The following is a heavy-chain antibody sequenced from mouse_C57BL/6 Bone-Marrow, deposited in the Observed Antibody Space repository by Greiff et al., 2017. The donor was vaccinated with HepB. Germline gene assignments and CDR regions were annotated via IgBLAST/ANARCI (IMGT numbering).Heavy chain of an antibody. CDR1: EYEFPSHD. CDR3: ARKGCKGDY. CDR2: INSDGGST. D-gene: IGHD6-5*01. J-gene: IGHJ4*01. V-gene: IGHV5-2*03. Sequence: EVKVEESGGGLVQPGESLKLSCESNEYEFPSHDMSWVRKTPEKRLELVAAINSDGGSTYYPDTVKGRFTISRDNAKNTLYLQMRRLKSEDTAMYYCARKGCKGDYWGQGTSVTVSS.